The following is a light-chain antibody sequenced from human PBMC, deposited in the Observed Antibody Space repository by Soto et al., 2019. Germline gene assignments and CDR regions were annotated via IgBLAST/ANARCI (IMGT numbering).Light chain of an antibody. CDR2: SAS. J-gene: IGKJ5*01. CDR1: QSVSSS. CDR3: EQYNNWFSIT. V-gene: IGKV3-15*01. Sequence: EIVMTQSPATLSMSPGERASLSCRASQSVSSSLAWYQQNPGQAPRLLIYSASTRATGIPARFSGSGFGTEFTLTISSLQPEDFAVYYCEQYNNWFSITFGQGTRLEI.